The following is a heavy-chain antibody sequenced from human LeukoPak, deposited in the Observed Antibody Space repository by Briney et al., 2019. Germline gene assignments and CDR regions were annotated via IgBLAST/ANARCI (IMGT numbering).Heavy chain of an antibody. D-gene: IGHD1-14*01. CDR1: GGTFSSYA. Sequence: SSVKVSCKASGGTFSSYATSWVRQAPGQGLEWMGRIIPIFGTANYAQKFQGRVTITTDESTSTAYMELSSLRSEDTAVYYCAPETASNRYWFDPWGQGTLVTVSS. V-gene: IGHV1-69*05. J-gene: IGHJ5*02. CDR2: IIPIFGTA. CDR3: APETASNRYWFDP.